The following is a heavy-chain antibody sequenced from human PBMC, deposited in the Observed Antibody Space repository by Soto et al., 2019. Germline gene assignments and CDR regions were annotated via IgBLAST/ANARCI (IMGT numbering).Heavy chain of an antibody. V-gene: IGHV4-34*01. CDR1: GGSFSGYY. Sequence: KASETLSLTCAVYGGSFSGYYWSWIRQPPGKGLEWIGEINHSGSTNYNPSLKSRVTISVDTSKNQFSLKLSSVTAADTAVYYCASNRGGYYYGSGSRRGFWFDPWGQGTLVTVSS. CDR2: INHSGST. J-gene: IGHJ5*02. D-gene: IGHD3-10*01. CDR3: ASNRGGYYYGSGSRRGFWFDP.